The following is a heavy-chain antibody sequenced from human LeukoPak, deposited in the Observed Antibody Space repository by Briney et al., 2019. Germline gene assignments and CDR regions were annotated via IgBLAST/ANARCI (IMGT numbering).Heavy chain of an antibody. V-gene: IGHV1-2*02. J-gene: IGHJ4*02. CDR2: INPNSGGT. CDR1: GYTFTGYY. Sequence: GASVKVSCKASGYTFTGYYMHWVRQAPGQGLEWMGWINPNSGGTNYAQKFQGRVTMTRDTSISTAYMELSRLRSDDTAVYYCASLLLAATQNFDYWGQGTLVTVSS. D-gene: IGHD2-15*01. CDR3: ASLLLAATQNFDY.